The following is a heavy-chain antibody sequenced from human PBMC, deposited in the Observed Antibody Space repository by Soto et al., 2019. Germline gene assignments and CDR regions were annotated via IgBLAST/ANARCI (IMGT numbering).Heavy chain of an antibody. D-gene: IGHD1-26*01. Sequence: GESLKISCKGSGYSFTSYWIGWVRQMPGKGLEWMGIIYPGDSDTRYSPSFQGQVTISADKSISTAYLQWSSLKASDTAMYYCARRLATAPKRGGAFDIWGQGTMVTVSS. CDR3: ARRLATAPKRGGAFDI. CDR1: GYSFTSYW. CDR2: IYPGDSDT. J-gene: IGHJ3*02. V-gene: IGHV5-51*01.